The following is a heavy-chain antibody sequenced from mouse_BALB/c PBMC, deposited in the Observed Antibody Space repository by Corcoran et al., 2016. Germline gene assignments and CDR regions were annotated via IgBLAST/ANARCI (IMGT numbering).Heavy chain of an antibody. D-gene: IGHD3-1*01. Sequence: QIQLVQSGPELKKPGETVKISCKASGYTFTNYGMNWVKQAPGKGLKWMGWINTYTGEPTYADDFKGRFAFSLETSASTAYLQINTLKNEDTATYFCARAISSGFAWFAYWGQGTLVTVSA. CDR1: GYTFTNYG. CDR2: INTYTGEP. V-gene: IGHV9-3-1*01. CDR3: ARAISSGFAWFAY. J-gene: IGHJ3*01.